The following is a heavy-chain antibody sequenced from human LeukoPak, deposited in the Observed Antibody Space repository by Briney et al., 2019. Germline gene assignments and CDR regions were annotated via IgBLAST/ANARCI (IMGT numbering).Heavy chain of an antibody. V-gene: IGHV4-34*01. D-gene: IGHD3-9*01. CDR3: ARASMLVTVDY. CDR1: GGSFSGYY. Sequence: SETLSLTCAVYGGSFSGYYWSWIRQPPGKGLEWIGEINHSGSTNYNPSLKSRVTISEDTSKNQFSLKLSSVTAADTAVYYCARASMLVTVDYWGQGTLVTVSS. J-gene: IGHJ4*02. CDR2: INHSGST.